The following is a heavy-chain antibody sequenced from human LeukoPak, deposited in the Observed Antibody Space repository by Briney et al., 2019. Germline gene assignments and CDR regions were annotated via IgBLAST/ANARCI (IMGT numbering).Heavy chain of an antibody. CDR2: FDPEDGET. J-gene: IGHJ4*02. V-gene: IGHV1-24*01. CDR3: ATDIPAYCGGDCYYGY. CDR1: GYTFTSYA. D-gene: IGHD2-21*01. Sequence: ASVKVSCKASGYTFTSYAMNWVRQAPGQGLEWMGGFDPEDGETIYAQKFQGRVTMTEDTSTDTAYMELSSLRSEDTAVYYCATDIPAYCGGDCYYGYWGQGTLVTVSS.